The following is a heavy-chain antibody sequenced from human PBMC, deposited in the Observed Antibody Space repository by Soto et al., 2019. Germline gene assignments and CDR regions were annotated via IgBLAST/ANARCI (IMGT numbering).Heavy chain of an antibody. J-gene: IGHJ4*02. CDR3: ARSVNYYGSGSYYRPFNY. CDR1: GGTFSSYT. Sequence: QVQLVQSGAEVKKPGSSVKVSCKASGGTFSSYTISWVRQAPGQGLEWMGRIIPILGIANYAQKFQGRVTITADKSTSTAYMELSSLRSEDTAVYYCARSVNYYGSGSYYRPFNYWGQGTLVTVSS. V-gene: IGHV1-69*02. CDR2: IIPILGIA. D-gene: IGHD3-10*01.